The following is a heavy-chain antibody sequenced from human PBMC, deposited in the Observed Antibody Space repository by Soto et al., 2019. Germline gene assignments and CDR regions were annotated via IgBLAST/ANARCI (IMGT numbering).Heavy chain of an antibody. CDR1: VDSVSSNSAA. D-gene: IGHD6-13*01. V-gene: IGHV6-1*01. J-gene: IGHJ5*02. CDR3: ARSDYSGYALIAAAGTYWFDP. CDR2: TYYRSKWYN. Sequence: PSQTLSLTCAISVDSVSSNSAAWNWIRQSPSRGLDWLGRTYYRSKWYNDYAVSVKSRITINPDTSKNQFSLQLNSVTPEDTAVYYCARSDYSGYALIAAAGTYWFDPGGQETLVTVSS.